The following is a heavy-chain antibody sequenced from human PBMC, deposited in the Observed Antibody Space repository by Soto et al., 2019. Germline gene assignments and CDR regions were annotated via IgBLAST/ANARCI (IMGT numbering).Heavy chain of an antibody. J-gene: IGHJ6*02. D-gene: IGHD2-15*01. CDR3: ARDQRYCSGGSCYGTDYYYYYGMDV. V-gene: IGHV3-33*01. CDR1: GFTFSSYG. CDR2: IWYDGSNK. Sequence: SLRLSCAASGFTFSSYGMHWVRQAPGKGLEWVAVIWYDGSNKYYADSVKGRFTISRDNSKNTLYLQMNSLRAEDTAVYYCARDQRYCSGGSCYGTDYYYYYGMDVWGQGTTVTVSS.